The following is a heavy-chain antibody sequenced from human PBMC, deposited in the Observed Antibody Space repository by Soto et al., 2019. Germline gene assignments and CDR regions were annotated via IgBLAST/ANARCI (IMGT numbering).Heavy chain of an antibody. CDR2: ISGSGGST. Sequence: GGSLRLSCAASGFTFSSYAMSWVRQAPGKGLEWVSAISGSGGSTYYADSVKGRFTISRDNSKNTLYLQMNSLRAEDTAVYYCAKKKYYYDSSGYYYFDYWGQGTLVTVSS. CDR1: GFTFSSYA. CDR3: AKKKYYYDSSGYYYFDY. D-gene: IGHD3-22*01. V-gene: IGHV3-23*01. J-gene: IGHJ4*02.